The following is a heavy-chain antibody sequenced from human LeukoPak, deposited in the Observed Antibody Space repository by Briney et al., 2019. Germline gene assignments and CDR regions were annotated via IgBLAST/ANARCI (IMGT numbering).Heavy chain of an antibody. CDR2: IIPILGIA. V-gene: IGHV1-69*02. J-gene: IGHJ4*02. D-gene: IGHD3-16*02. CDR3: ARGLPGRLRLGELSLRYYFDY. Sequence: SVKVSCKASGGTFSSYTISWVRQAPGQGLEWMGRIIPILGIANYAQKFQGRVTIIADKSTSTAYMELSSLRSEDTAVYYCARGLPGRLRLGELSLRYYFDYWGQGTLVTVSS. CDR1: GGTFSSYT.